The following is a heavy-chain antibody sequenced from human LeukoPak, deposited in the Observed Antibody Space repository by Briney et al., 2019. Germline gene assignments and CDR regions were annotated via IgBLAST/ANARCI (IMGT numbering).Heavy chain of an antibody. V-gene: IGHV3-30*02. D-gene: IGHD4-17*01. CDR1: GFTFSSYG. J-gene: IGHJ4*02. CDR3: AKGGYGDYLFDY. Sequence: GGSLRLSCAASGFTFSSYGMHWVRQAPGKGLEWVAFIRYDGSNRYYADSVKGRFTISRDNSKNTLYLQMNSLRAEDTAVYYCAKGGYGDYLFDYWGQGTLVTVSS. CDR2: IRYDGSNR.